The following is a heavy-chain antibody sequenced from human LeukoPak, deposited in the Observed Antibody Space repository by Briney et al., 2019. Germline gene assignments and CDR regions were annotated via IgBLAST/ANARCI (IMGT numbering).Heavy chain of an antibody. D-gene: IGHD3-3*02. J-gene: IGHJ6*03. Sequence: ASVKVSCKASGYTFTSYGISWVRQAPGQGLEWMGIINPSGGSTTYAQKFQGRVTMTRDTSTSTFYMELSSLRSEDTAVYYCARDLAQYYYHYYYMDVWGKGTTVTVSS. CDR1: GYTFTSYG. CDR3: ARDLAQYYYHYYYMDV. CDR2: INPSGGST. V-gene: IGHV1-46*01.